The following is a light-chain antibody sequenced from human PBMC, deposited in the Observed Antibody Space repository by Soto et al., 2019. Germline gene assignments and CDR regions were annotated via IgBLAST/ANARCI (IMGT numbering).Light chain of an antibody. Sequence: EIVLTQSPATLSLSPVERATLSGMASQSVSSYLAWYQQKPGQAPRLLIYDASNRATGIPARFSGSGSGTDFTLTISSLEPEDFAVYYCQQRSNWRITFGQGTRLEIK. CDR1: QSVSSY. V-gene: IGKV3-11*01. CDR2: DAS. CDR3: QQRSNWRIT. J-gene: IGKJ5*01.